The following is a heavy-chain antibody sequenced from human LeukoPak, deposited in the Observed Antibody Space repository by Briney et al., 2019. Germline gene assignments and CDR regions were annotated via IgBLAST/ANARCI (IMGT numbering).Heavy chain of an antibody. CDR2: INPNSGGT. CDR1: GYTFTGYY. J-gene: IGHJ5*02. V-gene: IGHV1-2*02. Sequence: ASVKVSCKASGYTFTGYYMHWVRRAPGQGLEWMGWINPNSGGTNYAQKFQGRVTMTRDTSISTAYMELSRPRSDDTAVYYCASGSGSYYTNNWFDPWGQGTLVTVSS. D-gene: IGHD3-10*01. CDR3: ASGSGSYYTNNWFDP.